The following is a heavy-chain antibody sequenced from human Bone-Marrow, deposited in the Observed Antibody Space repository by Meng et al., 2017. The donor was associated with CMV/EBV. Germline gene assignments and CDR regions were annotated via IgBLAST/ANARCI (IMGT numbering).Heavy chain of an antibody. J-gene: IGHJ6*02. D-gene: IGHD2-2*02. V-gene: IGHV3-11*01. CDR1: GFTFSDYY. Sequence: GGSLRLSCAASGFTFSDYYMSWIRQAPGKGLEWVSYISSSGSTIYYADSVKGRFTISRDNAKNSLYLQMNSLRAEDTAVYYCARGPVLDIVVVPAAIDYYGMDVWGQGTTVTVSS. CDR2: ISSSGSTI. CDR3: ARGPVLDIVVVPAAIDYYGMDV.